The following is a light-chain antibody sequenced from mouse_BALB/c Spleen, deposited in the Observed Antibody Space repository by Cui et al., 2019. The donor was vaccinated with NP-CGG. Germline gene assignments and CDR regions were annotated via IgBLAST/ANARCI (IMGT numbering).Light chain of an antibody. Sequence: QAVVTQESALTTSPGETVTLTCGSSTGAVTTSNYANWVQEKPDHLFTGLIGGTNNRAPGVPARFSGSLIGDKAALTITGAQTEDEAKYLCALWYNNHWVFGGGTKLTVL. CDR2: GTN. V-gene: IGLV1*01. CDR1: TGAVTTSNY. CDR3: ALWYNNHWV. J-gene: IGLJ1*01.